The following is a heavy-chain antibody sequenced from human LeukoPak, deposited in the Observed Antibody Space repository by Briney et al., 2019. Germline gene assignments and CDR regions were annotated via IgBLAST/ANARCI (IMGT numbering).Heavy chain of an antibody. CDR1: GGSTSSSTNY. J-gene: IGHJ4*02. V-gene: IGHV4-61*01. CDR3: ARFQYSSWNFDY. CDR2: IYYSGST. D-gene: IGHD6-6*01. Sequence: SGTLSLTSTVSGGSTSSSTNYWSSTRQPPGTGLEWFGSIYYSGSTNYNPSLKSRVTISVDTSKNQFSLKLSSVTAADTAVYYCARFQYSSWNFDYWGQGTLVTVSS.